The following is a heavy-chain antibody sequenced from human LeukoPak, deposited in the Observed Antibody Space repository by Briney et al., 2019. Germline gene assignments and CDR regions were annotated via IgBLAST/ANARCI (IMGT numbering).Heavy chain of an antibody. Sequence: SETLSLTCAVSGGSISSGGYSWSWIRQHPGTGLEWIGYIYYSGSTYYNPSLKSRVTISVDTSKNQFSLKLSSVTAADTAVYYCARGLTGDLEDWYFDLWGRGTLVTVSS. CDR3: ARGLTGDLEDWYFDL. D-gene: IGHD7-27*01. V-gene: IGHV4-31*11. CDR2: IYYSGST. CDR1: GGSISSGGYS. J-gene: IGHJ2*01.